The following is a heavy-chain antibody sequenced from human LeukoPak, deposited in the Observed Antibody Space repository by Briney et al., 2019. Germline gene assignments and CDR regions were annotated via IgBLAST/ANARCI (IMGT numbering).Heavy chain of an antibody. V-gene: IGHV4-59*08. J-gene: IGHJ4*02. CDR1: GGSFSGYY. Sequence: PSETLSLTCAVYGGSFSGYYWSWIRQPPGKGLEWIGYIYYSGSTNYNPSLKSRVTISVDTSKNQFSLKLSSVTAADTAVYYCARTYYDSSGYYQDYWGQGTLVTVSS. D-gene: IGHD3-22*01. CDR3: ARTYYDSSGYYQDY. CDR2: IYYSGST.